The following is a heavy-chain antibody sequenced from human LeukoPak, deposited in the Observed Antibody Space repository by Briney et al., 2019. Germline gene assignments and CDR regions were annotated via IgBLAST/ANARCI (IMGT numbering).Heavy chain of an antibody. Sequence: PGGSLRLSCAASGFTFSSYAMSWVRQAPGKGLERVSAISGSGGSTYYADSVKGRFTISRDNSKNTLYLQMNSLRAEDTAVYYCAKLGGSYDETSMEDYWGQGTLVTVSS. CDR3: AKLGGSYDETSMEDY. D-gene: IGHD1-26*01. V-gene: IGHV3-23*01. CDR1: GFTFSSYA. CDR2: ISGSGGST. J-gene: IGHJ4*02.